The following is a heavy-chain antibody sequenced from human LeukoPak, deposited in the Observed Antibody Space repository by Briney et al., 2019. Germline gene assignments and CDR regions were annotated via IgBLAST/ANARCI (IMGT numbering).Heavy chain of an antibody. CDR3: ATGYQLLYENWFAP. Sequence: PGGSLRLSCAASGSTFSSYAMSWVRQAPGKGLEWVSAISGSGGSTYYADSVKGRFTISRDNSKNTLYLQMNSLRAEDTAVYYCATGYQLLYENWFAPWGQGTLVTVSS. CDR1: GSTFSSYA. D-gene: IGHD2-2*02. J-gene: IGHJ5*02. CDR2: ISGSGGST. V-gene: IGHV3-23*01.